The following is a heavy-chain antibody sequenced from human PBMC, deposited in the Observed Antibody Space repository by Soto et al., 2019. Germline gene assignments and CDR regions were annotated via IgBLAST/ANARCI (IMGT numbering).Heavy chain of an antibody. V-gene: IGHV5-51*01. CDR3: GRQSGVAEGGTE. Sequence: GESLKISCKGSGYSFTTNWIGWVRQMPGKGLEWMGVIYPGDSDTRYSPSFQGQVAISADKSINTAYLQWSSLKASDTAMYYCGRQSGVAEGGTEWGQGTLVTVSA. CDR2: IYPGDSDT. D-gene: IGHD6-13*01. J-gene: IGHJ1*01. CDR1: GYSFTTNW.